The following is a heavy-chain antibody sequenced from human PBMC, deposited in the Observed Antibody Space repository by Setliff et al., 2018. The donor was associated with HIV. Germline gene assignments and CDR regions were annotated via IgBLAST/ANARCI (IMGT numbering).Heavy chain of an antibody. CDR2: MNPDGSNT. CDR3: ARFYGSYDVGGFDI. CDR1: GYSFITYW. Sequence: GESLKISCKGSGYSFITYWIGWVRQRPGKGLEWMGIMNPDGSNTRYSPSFQGQVTISVDESISTAYPQWSSLKASDTAFYYCARFYGSYDVGGFDIWGQGTKVTVSS. J-gene: IGHJ3*02. V-gene: IGHV5-51*01. D-gene: IGHD3-16*01.